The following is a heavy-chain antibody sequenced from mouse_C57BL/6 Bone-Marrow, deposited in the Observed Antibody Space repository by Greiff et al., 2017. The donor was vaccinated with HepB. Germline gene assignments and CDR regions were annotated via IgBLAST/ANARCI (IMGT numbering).Heavy chain of an antibody. V-gene: IGHV1-42*01. D-gene: IGHD2-4*01. CDR3: ASDYRAMDY. J-gene: IGHJ4*01. CDR2: INPSTGGT. Sequence: EVQLQQSGPELVKPGASVKISCKASGYSFTGYYMNWVKQSPEKSLEWIGEINPSTGGTTYNQKFKAKATLTVDKSSSTAYMQLKSLTSEDSAVYYCASDYRAMDYWGQGTSVTVSS. CDR1: GYSFTGYY.